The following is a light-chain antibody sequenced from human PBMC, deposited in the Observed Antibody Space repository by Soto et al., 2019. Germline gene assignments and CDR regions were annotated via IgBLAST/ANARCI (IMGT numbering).Light chain of an antibody. CDR2: SNN. CDR1: SSNIGSNS. J-gene: IGLJ2*01. V-gene: IGLV1-44*01. CDR3: ATWDDSLHAVL. Sequence: QSVLTQPPSASGTPGQRVTISCSGSSSNIGSNSANWYQQLPGTAPKLLISSNNQRPSGVPDRFSGSKSGTSASLASSGLHSADAADYYCATWDDSLHAVLFGGGTKLTVL.